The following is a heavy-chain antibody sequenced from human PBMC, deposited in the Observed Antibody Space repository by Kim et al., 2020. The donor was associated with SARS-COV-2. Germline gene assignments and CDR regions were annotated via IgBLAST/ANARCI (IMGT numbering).Heavy chain of an antibody. CDR1: GFTFSSYS. CDR3: ARDPLPRYYYDSSGYYHDAFDI. D-gene: IGHD3-22*01. CDR2: ISSSSSTI. Sequence: GGSLRLSCAASGFTFSSYSMNWVRQAPGKGLEWVSYISSSSSTIYYADSVKGRFTISRDNAKNSLYLQMNSLRAEDTAVYYCARDPLPRYYYDSSGYYHDAFDIWGQGTMVTVSS. V-gene: IGHV3-48*04. J-gene: IGHJ3*02.